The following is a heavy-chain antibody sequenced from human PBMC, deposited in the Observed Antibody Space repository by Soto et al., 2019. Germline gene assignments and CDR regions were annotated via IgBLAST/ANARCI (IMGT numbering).Heavy chain of an antibody. V-gene: IGHV4-34*01. J-gene: IGHJ3*02. CDR2: INHSGST. Sequence: SETLSLTCAVYGGSFSGYYWSWIRQPPGKGLEWIGEINHSGSTNYNPSLKSRVTISVDTSKNQFSLKLSSVTAADTAVYYCARDFGDCYNSPDNAFDIWGQGTMVTVSS. CDR1: GGSFSGYY. D-gene: IGHD2-21*01. CDR3: ARDFGDCYNSPDNAFDI.